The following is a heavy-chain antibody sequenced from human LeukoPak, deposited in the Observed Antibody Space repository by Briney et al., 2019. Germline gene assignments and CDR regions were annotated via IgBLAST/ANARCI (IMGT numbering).Heavy chain of an antibody. Sequence: PGGSLRLSCAASGFTFSNAWMSWVRQAPGKGLEWVGRIKSKPDGGTTNYATSVKGRFTISRDDSKNTLYLQMNSLRTEDTAVYYCAKDHSAVAPVPDAFDIWGQGTMVTVSS. D-gene: IGHD6-19*01. V-gene: IGHV3-15*01. CDR3: AKDHSAVAPVPDAFDI. CDR1: GFTFSNAW. CDR2: IKSKPDGGTT. J-gene: IGHJ3*02.